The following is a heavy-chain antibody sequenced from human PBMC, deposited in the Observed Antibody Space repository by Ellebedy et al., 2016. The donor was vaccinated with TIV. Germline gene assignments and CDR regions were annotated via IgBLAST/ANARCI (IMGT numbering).Heavy chain of an antibody. D-gene: IGHD6-13*01. J-gene: IGHJ4*02. V-gene: IGHV6-1*01. CDR2: TYYRSKWYN. CDR1: GDSVSSNSAA. Sequence: SETLSLXXAISGDSVSSNSAAWNWLRQSPSRGLEWLGRTYYRSKWYNDYAVSVKSRITINPDTSKNQFSLQLNSVTPEDTAVYYCARVSSTWRSLDYWGQGTLVTVSS. CDR3: ARVSSTWRSLDY.